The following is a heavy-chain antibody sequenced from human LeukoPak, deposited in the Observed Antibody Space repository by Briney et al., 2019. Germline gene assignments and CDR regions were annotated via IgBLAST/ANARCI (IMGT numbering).Heavy chain of an antibody. CDR1: GFTFSSYS. CDR3: ARDAHYYASSGYRGVY. D-gene: IGHD3-22*01. CDR2: ISSSSSYL. J-gene: IGHJ4*02. V-gene: IGHV3-21*01. Sequence: GGSLRLSCAASGFTFSSYSMNWVRQAPGKGLEWFSSISSSSSYLYYADSVKGRFTISRDNAKNSLYLQMNSLRAEDTAVYYCARDAHYYASSGYRGVYWGQGTLVTVSS.